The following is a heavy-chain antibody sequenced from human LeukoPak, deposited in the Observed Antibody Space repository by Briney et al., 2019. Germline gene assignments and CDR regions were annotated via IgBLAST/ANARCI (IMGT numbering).Heavy chain of an antibody. CDR1: GFTFSTYW. Sequence: PGGSLRLACAASGFTFSTYWMRWVRQAPGKGLVWVSRIKSDGSSIMYADSVRGRFTISRDNAKNTLYLQMNSLRAEDTAVYYCARVMEYSSSPWIDYWGQGTLVTVSS. CDR2: IKSDGSSI. CDR3: ARVMEYSSSPWIDY. D-gene: IGHD6-6*01. V-gene: IGHV3-74*03. J-gene: IGHJ4*02.